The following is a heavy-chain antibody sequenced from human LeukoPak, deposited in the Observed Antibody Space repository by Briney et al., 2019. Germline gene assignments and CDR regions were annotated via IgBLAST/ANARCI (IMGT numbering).Heavy chain of an antibody. Sequence: SETLSLTCTVSGGSISSYYWSWIRQPPGKGLEWIGYIYTSGSTNYNPSLKGRVTISVDTSKNQFSLKLSSETAADTAVYYCARLVVPRQYNWFDPWGQGTLVTVSS. D-gene: IGHD2-8*02. V-gene: IGHV4-4*09. CDR3: ARLVVPRQYNWFDP. CDR2: IYTSGST. CDR1: GGSISSYY. J-gene: IGHJ5*02.